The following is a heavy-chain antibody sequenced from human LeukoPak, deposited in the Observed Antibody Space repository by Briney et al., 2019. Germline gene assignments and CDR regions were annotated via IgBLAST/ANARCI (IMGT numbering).Heavy chain of an antibody. D-gene: IGHD1-26*01. Sequence: ASVKVSCKASGYTFTAYYMHWVRQAPGQGLEWMGWINPKSGGTNYPQKFQGRVTMTRDTSISTAYMELSRLRSEDTAVYFCARDRFSGSYPLDYWGQGTLVTVSS. CDR1: GYTFTAYY. J-gene: IGHJ4*02. CDR3: ARDRFSGSYPLDY. CDR2: INPKSGGT. V-gene: IGHV1-2*02.